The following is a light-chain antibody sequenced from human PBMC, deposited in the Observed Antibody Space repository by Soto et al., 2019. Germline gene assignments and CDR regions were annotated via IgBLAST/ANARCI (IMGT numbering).Light chain of an antibody. Sequence: EVVLTQSPATLSLSPGERATLSCRASQSVFTYLAWYQQKPGQAPRLLIYDVSDRATGIPARFSATGSGTDFTLTIRSLEPEDFAVYYCHHRSNWPGTFGQGTKVDI. V-gene: IGKV3-11*01. CDR3: HHRSNWPGT. CDR1: QSVFTY. J-gene: IGKJ1*01. CDR2: DVS.